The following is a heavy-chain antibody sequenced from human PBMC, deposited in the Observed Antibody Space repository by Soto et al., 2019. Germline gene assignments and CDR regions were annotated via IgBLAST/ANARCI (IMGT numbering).Heavy chain of an antibody. J-gene: IGHJ2*01. D-gene: IGHD6-19*01. Sequence: QLQLQESGPGLVKPSETLSLTCTVSGCSISSSSYYWGWIRQPPGQVLEWIGSIYYSGSTYYNPSLKSRVPLSVDTSKNQFYLKLSSVSAADTGGYYCARRSSCWYWYFDLWGRGTLVTVSS. CDR2: IYYSGST. CDR3: ARRSSCWYWYFDL. V-gene: IGHV4-39*01. CDR1: GCSISSSSYY.